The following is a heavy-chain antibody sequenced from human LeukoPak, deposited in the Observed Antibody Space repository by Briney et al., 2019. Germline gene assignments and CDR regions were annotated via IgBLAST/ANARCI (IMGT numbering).Heavy chain of an antibody. D-gene: IGHD3-10*01. CDR2: INPNSGGT. CDR3: VRSMVRGVNYYMDV. V-gene: IGHV1-2*02. J-gene: IGHJ6*03. CDR1: GYTFTGYY. Sequence: ASVKVSCKASGYTFTGYYMHWVRQAPGQGLEWMGWINPNSGGTNYAQKFQGRVTMTRDTSISTAYMELSRLRSDDTAVYYCVRSMVRGVNYYMDVWGKGTTVTISS.